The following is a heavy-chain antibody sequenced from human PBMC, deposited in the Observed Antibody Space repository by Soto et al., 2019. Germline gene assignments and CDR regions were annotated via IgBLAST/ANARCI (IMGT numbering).Heavy chain of an antibody. D-gene: IGHD2-15*01. J-gene: IGHJ6*02. V-gene: IGHV6-1*01. Sequence: SPTLSLTCVGSGDTASSNSVAWNWVRQSPSRGLEWLGRTYYRSRWYSDYAVSVRSRIDINADTSKNQVSLQLNSVTPEDTAVYYCARSEEDSDYYYYGMDVWGQGTTVTVSS. CDR1: GDTASSNSVA. CDR3: ARSEEDSDYYYYGMDV. CDR2: TYYRSRWYS.